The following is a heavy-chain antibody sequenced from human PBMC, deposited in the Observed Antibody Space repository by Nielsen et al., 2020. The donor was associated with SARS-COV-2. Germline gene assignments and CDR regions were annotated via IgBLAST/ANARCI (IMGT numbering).Heavy chain of an antibody. Sequence: ASVKVSCKASGYTFTSYAMNWVRQAPGQGLEWMGWINTNTGNPTYAQGFTGRFVFSLDTSVSTAYLQISSLKAEDTAMYYCARGPVVAAPTNWFDPWGQGTLVTVSS. CDR2: INTNTGNP. D-gene: IGHD2-15*01. V-gene: IGHV7-4-1*02. J-gene: IGHJ5*02. CDR3: ARGPVVAAPTNWFDP. CDR1: GYTFTSYA.